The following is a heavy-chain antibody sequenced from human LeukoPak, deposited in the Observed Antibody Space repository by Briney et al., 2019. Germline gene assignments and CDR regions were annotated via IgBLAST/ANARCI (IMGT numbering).Heavy chain of an antibody. J-gene: IGHJ5*02. Sequence: SQTLSLTCAVSGGSISSGGYSWSWIRQPPGKGLEWIGYIYDSGSTYYNPSLKSPVTISVDRSKNQFSLKLSSVTAADTAVYYCARDFPGGWFDPWGQGTLVTVSS. CDR2: IYDSGST. CDR3: ARDFPGGWFDP. CDR1: GGSISSGGYS. V-gene: IGHV4-30-2*01.